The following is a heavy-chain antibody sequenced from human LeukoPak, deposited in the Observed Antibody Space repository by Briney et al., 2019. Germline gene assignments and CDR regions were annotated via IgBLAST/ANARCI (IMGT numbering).Heavy chain of an antibody. CDR1: GYSFTSYW. Sequence: GESLKISCKGSGYSFTSYWIGWVRQMPGKGLEWMGIIYPGDSDTRYSPSFQRQVTISADKSISTAYLQWSSLKASDTAMYYCARQRFNTRAYAGNWFDPWGQGTLVTVSS. D-gene: IGHD3-16*01. J-gene: IGHJ5*02. V-gene: IGHV5-51*01. CDR3: ARQRFNTRAYAGNWFDP. CDR2: IYPGDSDT.